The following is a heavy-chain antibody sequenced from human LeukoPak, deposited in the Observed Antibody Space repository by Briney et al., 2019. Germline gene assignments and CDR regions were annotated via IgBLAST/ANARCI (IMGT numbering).Heavy chain of an antibody. V-gene: IGHV1-2*02. Sequence: ASVKVSCKASGYTFTGYYMHWVRQAPGQGLEWMAWINPNSGGTYYGQNFHDRITMTRDTPISTAYMELSRLRSDDTAIYYCARANALYCSSTSCLLDYWGQGTLVTVSS. CDR1: GYTFTGYY. CDR2: INPNSGGT. D-gene: IGHD2-2*01. J-gene: IGHJ4*02. CDR3: ARANALYCSSTSCLLDY.